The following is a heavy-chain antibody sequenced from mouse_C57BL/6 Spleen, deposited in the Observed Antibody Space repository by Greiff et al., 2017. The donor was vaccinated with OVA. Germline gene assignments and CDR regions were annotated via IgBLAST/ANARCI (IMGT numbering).Heavy chain of an antibody. J-gene: IGHJ4*01. CDR2: IYPGSGST. CDR3: TSPYGSDYAMDY. CDR1: GYTFTSYW. D-gene: IGHD1-1*01. V-gene: IGHV1-55*01. Sequence: QVQLQQPGAELVKPGASVKMSCKASGYTFTSYWITWVKQRPGQGLEWIGDIYPGSGSTNYNEKFKSKATLTVDTSSSTAYMQLSSLTSEDTAVYYCTSPYGSDYAMDYWGQGTSVTVSS.